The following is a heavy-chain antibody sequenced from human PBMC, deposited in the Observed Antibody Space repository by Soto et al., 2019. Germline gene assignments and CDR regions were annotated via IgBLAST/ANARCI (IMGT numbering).Heavy chain of an antibody. D-gene: IGHD1-26*01. Sequence: GGSLRLSCAASGFTFSSYAMSWVRQAPGKGLEWVSAISGSGGSTYYADSVKGRFTISRDNSKNTLYLQVNSLRAEDTAVYYCAKVLLVHRSPGSTVFRGQGTLVTGSS. CDR2: ISGSGGST. J-gene: IGHJ4*02. CDR3: AKVLLVHRSPGSTVF. CDR1: GFTFSSYA. V-gene: IGHV3-23*01.